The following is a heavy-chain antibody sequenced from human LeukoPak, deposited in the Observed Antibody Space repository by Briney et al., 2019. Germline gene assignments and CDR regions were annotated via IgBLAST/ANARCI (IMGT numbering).Heavy chain of an antibody. CDR1: GYTFTSYG. CDR2: ISAYNGNT. V-gene: IGHV1-18*01. CDR3: SGYWRYFDY. D-gene: IGHD3-22*01. J-gene: IGHJ4*02. Sequence: ASVKVSCKASGYTFTSYGISWVRQPRGRGLEWMGWISAYNGNTNYAQKLQGRVTMTTDTSTSTAYMELRSLRSDDTAVYDSSGYWRYFDYWGQGTLVTVSS.